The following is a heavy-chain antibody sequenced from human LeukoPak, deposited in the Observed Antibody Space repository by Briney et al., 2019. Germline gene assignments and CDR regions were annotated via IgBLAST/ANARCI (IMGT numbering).Heavy chain of an antibody. V-gene: IGHV4-4*02. CDR1: GASISRPYW. CDR3: ARDGDSDQYYFDQ. CDR2: ISHSGST. J-gene: IGHJ4*02. D-gene: IGHD3-10*01. Sequence: PSETLSLTCAVSGASISRPYWWSWVRQSPGKGLEWIGEISHSGSTHYNPSLKSRVTISVDKSKNQVSLKLNSVTAADTAMYYCARDGDSDQYYFDQWGQGTLVTVSS.